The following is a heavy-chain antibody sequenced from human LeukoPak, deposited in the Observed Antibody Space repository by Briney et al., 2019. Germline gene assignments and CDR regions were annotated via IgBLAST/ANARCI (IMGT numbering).Heavy chain of an antibody. CDR3: ARHQGYFDP. V-gene: IGHV5-51*01. CDR2: ICPGDYNT. Sequence: GESLKISCKGSEYSFTNYWIGWVRQMPGKGLEWLGMICPGDYNTRYNPSFQGHVTISADKSISTAYLQWSSLKASDTAMYYCARHQGYFDPWGQGTLVTVSS. J-gene: IGHJ5*02. CDR1: EYSFTNYW. D-gene: IGHD3-22*01.